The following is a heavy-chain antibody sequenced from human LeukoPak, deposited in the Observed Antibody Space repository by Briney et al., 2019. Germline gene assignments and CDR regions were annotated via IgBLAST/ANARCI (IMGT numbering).Heavy chain of an antibody. D-gene: IGHD3-16*01. Sequence: GRSLRLSCAASGFTFDDYAMHWVRQAPGKDLEWVSGISWNSGSIGYADSVKGRFTISRDNGKNSLYLQMNSLRAEDTALYYCAKDGGGWVDYWGQGTLVTVSS. CDR2: ISWNSGSI. CDR1: GFTFDDYA. V-gene: IGHV3-9*01. J-gene: IGHJ4*02. CDR3: AKDGGGWVDY.